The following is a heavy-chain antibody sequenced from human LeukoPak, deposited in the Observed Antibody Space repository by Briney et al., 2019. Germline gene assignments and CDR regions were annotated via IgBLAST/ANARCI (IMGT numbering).Heavy chain of an antibody. CDR2: IKHDGSEK. V-gene: IGHV3-7*01. Sequence: GGSLRLSCAASGFIFTNYFMSWVRQAPGKGLEWVASIKHDGSEKYYVDSVRGRFTISRDNTMNSLYLQMSSLRAEGTAVYYCATDRGWRTSGYYLYYFEYWGQGTLVTFSS. D-gene: IGHD3-3*01. J-gene: IGHJ4*02. CDR3: ATDRGWRTSGYYLYYFEY. CDR1: GFIFTNYF.